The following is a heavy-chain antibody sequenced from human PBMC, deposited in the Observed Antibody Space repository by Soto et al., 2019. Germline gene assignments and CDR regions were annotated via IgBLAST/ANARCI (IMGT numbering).Heavy chain of an antibody. CDR1: GFAFGAYA. D-gene: IGHD3-16*01. Sequence: GGSLRLSCSASGFAFGAYAMSWVRQTPGKGLQWVSLISGSGGTTHYTDSVKGRFTISRDNSRNTLFLQMSSLRPEDTALYFCENVQEDASFYHGMDVWGQGTTVTVSS. J-gene: IGHJ6*02. V-gene: IGHV3-23*01. CDR2: ISGSGGTT. CDR3: ENVQEDASFYHGMDV.